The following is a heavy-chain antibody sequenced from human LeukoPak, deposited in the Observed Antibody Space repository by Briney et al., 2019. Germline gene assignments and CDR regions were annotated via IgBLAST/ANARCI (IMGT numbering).Heavy chain of an antibody. D-gene: IGHD3-9*01. CDR1: GYTFTGYY. CDR2: INPNSGGT. Sequence: ASVKVSFKASGYTFTGYYMHWVRQAPGQGLEWMGWINPNSGGTNYAQKFQGRVTMTRDTSISTAYMELSRLRSDDTAVYYCARGTLLRYFDRLYVYWGQGTLVTVSS. CDR3: ARGTLLRYFDRLYVY. J-gene: IGHJ4*02. V-gene: IGHV1-2*02.